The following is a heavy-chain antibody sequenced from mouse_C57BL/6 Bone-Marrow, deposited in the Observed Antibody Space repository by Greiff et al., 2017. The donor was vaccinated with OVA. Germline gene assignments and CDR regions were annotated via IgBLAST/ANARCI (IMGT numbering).Heavy chain of an antibody. CDR3: AAWLNRFDY. V-gene: IGHV1-66*01. CDR2: IYPGSGNT. CDR1: GYSFTSYY. Sequence: VKLQESGPELVKPGASVKISCKASGYSFTSYYIHWVKQRPGQGLEWIGWIYPGSGNTKYNEKFKGKDTLTADTSSSTAYMQLSSLTSEESAVYYCAAWLNRFDYWGKGTTLTVSS. J-gene: IGHJ2*01. D-gene: IGHD2-2*01.